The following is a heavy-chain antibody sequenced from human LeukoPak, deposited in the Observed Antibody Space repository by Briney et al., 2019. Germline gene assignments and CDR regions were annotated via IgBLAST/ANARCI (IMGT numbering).Heavy chain of an antibody. J-gene: IGHJ4*02. CDR1: GGTFSSYA. Sequence: VASVKVSCKASGGTFSSYAISWVRQAPGQGLEWMGRIIPIFGTANYAQKFQGRVTITTDEPTSTAYMELSSLRSEDTAVYYCAREYSSSPDGIYFDYWGQGTLVTVSS. CDR3: AREYSSSPDGIYFDY. CDR2: IIPIFGTA. V-gene: IGHV1-69*05. D-gene: IGHD6-13*01.